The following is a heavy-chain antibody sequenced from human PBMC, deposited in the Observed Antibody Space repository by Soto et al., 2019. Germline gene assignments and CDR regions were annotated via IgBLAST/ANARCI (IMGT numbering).Heavy chain of an antibody. CDR2: ISYDGSNK. CDR3: ARDTNYYGSGSYYYILPYYYYGMDV. J-gene: IGHJ6*02. D-gene: IGHD3-10*01. Sequence: GGSLRLSCAASGFTFSSYAMHWVRQAPGKGLEWVAVISYDGSNKYYADSVKGRFTISRDNSKNTLYLQMNGLRAEDTAVYYCARDTNYYGSGSYYYILPYYYYGMDVWGQGTTVTVSS. V-gene: IGHV3-30-3*01. CDR1: GFTFSSYA.